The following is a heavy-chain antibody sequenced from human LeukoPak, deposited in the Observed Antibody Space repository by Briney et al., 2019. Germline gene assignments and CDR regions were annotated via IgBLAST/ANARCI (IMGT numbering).Heavy chain of an antibody. D-gene: IGHD2-15*01. CDR3: ARGYCSGGSCYSVENWFDP. J-gene: IGHJ5*02. V-gene: IGHV1-2*06. CDR2: INPSSGGT. Sequence: DSVKVSCKASGYTFTKYYMFWVRQAPGQGLEWMGRINPSSGGTDYAQKFQGRVTMTRDTSISTAYMELSRLRSDDTAMYYCARGYCSGGSCYSVENWFDPWGQGTLVTVSS. CDR1: GYTFTKYY.